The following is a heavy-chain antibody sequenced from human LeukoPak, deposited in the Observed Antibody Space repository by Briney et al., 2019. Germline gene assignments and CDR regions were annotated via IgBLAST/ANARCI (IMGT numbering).Heavy chain of an antibody. CDR3: ASGSGSYRTPYYYMDV. D-gene: IGHD3-10*01. CDR2: ISGDGGDT. V-gene: IGHV3-23*01. J-gene: IGHJ6*03. Sequence: GGSLKLSCAASGFTFSSYAMNWVRQAPGKGLEWVSTISGDGGDTHYADSVRGRFTISRANSKNTLYLQMNSLRAEDTAVYYCASGSGSYRTPYYYMDVWGTGTTVTVSS. CDR1: GFTFSSYA.